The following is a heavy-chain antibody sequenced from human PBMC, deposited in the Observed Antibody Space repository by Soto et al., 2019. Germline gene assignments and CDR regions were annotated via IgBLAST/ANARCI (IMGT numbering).Heavy chain of an antibody. V-gene: IGHV3-48*01. D-gene: IGHD3-10*01. CDR2: ISIRSTNI. Sequence: GGSLRLSCAASGFTFSSYGMNWVRQTPGKGLEWVSYISIRSTNIHYADSVKGRFTISRDNAKNSLYLQMNSLRAEDTVVYYCASHYYGSGSLRPIDYWGQGTLVTVSS. J-gene: IGHJ4*02. CDR3: ASHYYGSGSLRPIDY. CDR1: GFTFSSYG.